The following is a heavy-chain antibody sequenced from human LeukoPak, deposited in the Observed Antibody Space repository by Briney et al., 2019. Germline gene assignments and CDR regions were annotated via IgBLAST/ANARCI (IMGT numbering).Heavy chain of an antibody. D-gene: IGHD1-26*01. CDR1: GGSISSSSYY. J-gene: IGHJ4*02. CDR2: IYYSGST. V-gene: IGHV4-39*07. Sequence: SETLSLTCTVSGGSISSSSYYWGWIRQPPGKGLEWIGSIYYSGSTYYNPSLKSRVTISIDTSKNQFSLKLISVTAADTAVYYCARDGYSGTYLGVYWGQGTLVTVSS. CDR3: ARDGYSGTYLGVY.